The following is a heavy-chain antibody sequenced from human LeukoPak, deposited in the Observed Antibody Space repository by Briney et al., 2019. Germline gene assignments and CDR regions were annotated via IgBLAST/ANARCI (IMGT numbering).Heavy chain of an antibody. V-gene: IGHV3-23*01. D-gene: IGHD4-17*01. Sequence: GGSLRLSCTASGFTFSDYAMMWVRQSPGKGPEWVAAIRGGGDGPFYADSVRGRFTISRDNSKYTLFLQMDSLRAEDTAVYYCARDPNGDYVGAFDMWGPGTMVTVSS. CDR1: GFTFSDYA. J-gene: IGHJ3*02. CDR3: ARDPNGDYVGAFDM. CDR2: IRGGGDGP.